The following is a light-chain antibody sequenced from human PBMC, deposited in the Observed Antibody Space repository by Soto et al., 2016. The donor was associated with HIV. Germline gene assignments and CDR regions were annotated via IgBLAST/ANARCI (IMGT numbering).Light chain of an antibody. CDR3: QVWHSGRDNCV. V-gene: IGLV3-21*03. CDR1: NIGTKS. J-gene: IGLJ1*01. Sequence: SYELTQPPSMSVAPGKTARITCEGNNIGTKSVHWYQQKPGQAPVLVVCDDSDRPSGIPERFSASNSGSAATLTISRVEAGDEADYYCQVWHSGRDNCVFGPGTRVTVL. CDR2: DDS.